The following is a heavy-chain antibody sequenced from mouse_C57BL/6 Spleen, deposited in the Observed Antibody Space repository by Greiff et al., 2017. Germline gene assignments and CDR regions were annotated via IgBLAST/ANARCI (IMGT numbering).Heavy chain of an antibody. V-gene: IGHV1-52*01. D-gene: IGHD1-1*01. CDR1: GYTFTSYW. Sequence: QVQLQQPGAELVRPGSSVKLSCKASGYTFTSYWMHWVKQRPIQGLEWIGNIDPSDSETHYNQKFKDKATLTVDKSSSTAYMLLSSLTSENSAVYYCARYYCSPSYYAMDYWGQGTSVTVSS. J-gene: IGHJ4*01. CDR3: ARYYCSPSYYAMDY. CDR2: IDPSDSET.